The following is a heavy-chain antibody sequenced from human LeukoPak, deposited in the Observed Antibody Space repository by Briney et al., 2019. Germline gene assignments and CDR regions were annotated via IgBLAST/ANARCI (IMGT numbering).Heavy chain of an antibody. V-gene: IGHV1-46*01. J-gene: IGHJ6*03. CDR1: GYTFTSYY. Sequence: ASVKVSCKASGYTFTSYYMHWVRQAPGQGLEWMGIINPSGGSTSYAQKFQGRVSMTRDMSTSTVYMELSSLRSEDTAVYYCAREEWRIHNYMDVWGKGTTVTVSS. D-gene: IGHD3-3*01. CDR2: INPSGGST. CDR3: AREEWRIHNYMDV.